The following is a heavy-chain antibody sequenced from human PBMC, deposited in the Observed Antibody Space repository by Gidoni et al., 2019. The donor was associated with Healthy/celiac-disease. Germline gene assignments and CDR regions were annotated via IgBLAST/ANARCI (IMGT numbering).Heavy chain of an antibody. V-gene: IGHV4-39*07. J-gene: IGHJ4*02. Sequence: GLAKPSETLSLTCTVSGGSISSSSYYWGWIRQPPGKGLEWIGSIYYSGSTYYNPSLKSRVTISVDTSKNQFSLKLSSVTAADTAVYYCARDDYGVDWGQGTLVTVSS. CDR1: GGSISSSSYY. D-gene: IGHD3-16*01. CDR2: IYYSGST. CDR3: ARDDYGVD.